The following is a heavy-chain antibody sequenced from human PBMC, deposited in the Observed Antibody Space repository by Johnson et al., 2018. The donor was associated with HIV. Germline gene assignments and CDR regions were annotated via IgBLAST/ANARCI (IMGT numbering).Heavy chain of an antibody. CDR3: ARGGPYDSGIIDAFDI. Sequence: EQLVESGGGVVRPGGSLRLSCAASGFTFSDYYMSWIRQAPGKGLEWVSTISGSGGSTYYATSVKGRFTISRDNSKNTLYLQMNSLRAEDTAVYYCARGGPYDSGIIDAFDIWAKGQWSPSLQ. J-gene: IGHJ3*02. CDR2: ISGSGGST. D-gene: IGHD3-10*01. V-gene: IGHV3-23*04. CDR1: GFTFSDYY.